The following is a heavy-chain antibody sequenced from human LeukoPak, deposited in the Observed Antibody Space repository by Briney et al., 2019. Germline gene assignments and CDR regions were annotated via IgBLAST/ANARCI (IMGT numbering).Heavy chain of an antibody. Sequence: GGSLRLSCAASGFTFSSYSMNWVRQAPGKGLEWVSYISSSSSTIYYADSVKGRFTISRDNAKNSLYLQMNSLRAEDTAVYYCAKDEGMLPFGYSSGWYTDYWGQGTLVTVSS. V-gene: IGHV3-48*01. CDR1: GFTFSSYS. J-gene: IGHJ4*02. CDR3: AKDEGMLPFGYSSGWYTDY. D-gene: IGHD6-19*01. CDR2: ISSSSSTI.